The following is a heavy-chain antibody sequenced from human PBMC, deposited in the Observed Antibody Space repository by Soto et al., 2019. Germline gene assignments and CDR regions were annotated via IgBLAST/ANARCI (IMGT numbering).Heavy chain of an antibody. CDR1: GGNFSSNG. J-gene: IGHJ5*02. V-gene: IGHV1-69*13. CDR2: IIPTFGTT. D-gene: IGHD4-4*01. CDR3: AGASDSTWYNWLDP. Sequence: GASVKVSCKAPGGNFSSNGIRWVRQAPGQGLELMGGIIPTFGTTNYAHKFRGRVTITADESMGTAYMELSSLRSDDTAVYYCAGASDSTWYNWLDPWGQGTLVTVSS.